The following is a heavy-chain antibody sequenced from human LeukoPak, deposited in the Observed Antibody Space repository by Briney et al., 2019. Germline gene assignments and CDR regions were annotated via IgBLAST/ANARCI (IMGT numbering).Heavy chain of an antibody. D-gene: IGHD1-20*01. CDR2: IRYDGSTK. V-gene: IGHV3-30*02. J-gene: IGHJ4*02. Sequence: GGSLRLSCAASGFTFSSYAMYCVRQAPGKGLEWVAFIRYDGSTKFYADSVKGRFTISRDNSKNTLYLQMSSLRAEDTAVYYCAKDVNWNYVDYWGQGTLVTVSS. CDR3: AKDVNWNYVDY. CDR1: GFTFSSYA.